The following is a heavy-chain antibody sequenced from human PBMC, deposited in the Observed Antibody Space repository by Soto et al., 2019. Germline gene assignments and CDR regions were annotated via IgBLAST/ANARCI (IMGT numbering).Heavy chain of an antibody. D-gene: IGHD2-21*02. CDR3: AKDLVSRDGLWLMDQ. CDR2: IYGSGGGI. V-gene: IGHV3-23*01. J-gene: IGHJ4*02. CDR1: GFTFSDYA. Sequence: QLLESGGGLVQPGGSLRLSCTASGFTFSDYAMTWVRQAPGKGLECVAGIYGSGGGIQYADSVKGRFTISRDNYKNTLYLQMNSLRDEAQAVYYCAKDLVSRDGLWLMDQWGQGTLVTVS.